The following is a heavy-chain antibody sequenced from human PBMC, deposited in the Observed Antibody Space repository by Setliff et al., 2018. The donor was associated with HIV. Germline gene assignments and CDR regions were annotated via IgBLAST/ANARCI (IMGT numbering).Heavy chain of an antibody. D-gene: IGHD3-10*01. V-gene: IGHV4-38-2*01. Sequence: PSETLSLTCAVSGYSISSGYYWGWIRQPPGKGLEWIGNIYHTGSISYNPSLKSRVTISVDMSKNHFSLKLSSVTAADTAVYYCARSHYGMMGNWYFDLWGRGTLVTSPQ. CDR3: ARSHYGMMGNWYFDL. CDR2: IYHTGSI. J-gene: IGHJ2*01. CDR1: GYSISSGYY.